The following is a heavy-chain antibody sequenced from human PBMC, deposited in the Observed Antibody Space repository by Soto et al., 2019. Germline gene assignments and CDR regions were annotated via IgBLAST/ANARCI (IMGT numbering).Heavy chain of an antibody. CDR2: ISGSGGST. CDR3: AKDVGYYYDSSGYDYFDY. D-gene: IGHD3-22*01. J-gene: IGHJ4*02. Sequence: PGGSLRLSCAASGFTFSSYAMSWVRQAPGKGLEWVSAISGSGGSTYYADSVKGRFTISRDNSKNTLYLQMNSLRAEDTAVYYCAKDVGYYYDSSGYDYFDYWGQGTLVTVSS. V-gene: IGHV3-23*01. CDR1: GFTFSSYA.